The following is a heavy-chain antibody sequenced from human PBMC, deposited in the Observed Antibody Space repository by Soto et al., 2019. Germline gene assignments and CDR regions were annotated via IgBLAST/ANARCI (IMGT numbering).Heavy chain of an antibody. V-gene: IGHV3-30-3*01. CDR2: ISYDGSNK. Sequence: QVQLVESGGGVVQPGRSLRLSCAASGFTFRIYAIHWVRQAPGKGLEWVAVISYDGSNKYYADSVKGRFTNSRDNSKNTLYLQMNSLRAEDTAVYYCATLAVAGEGSDYWGQGTLVTVSS. CDR3: ATLAVAGEGSDY. J-gene: IGHJ4*02. D-gene: IGHD6-19*01. CDR1: GFTFRIYA.